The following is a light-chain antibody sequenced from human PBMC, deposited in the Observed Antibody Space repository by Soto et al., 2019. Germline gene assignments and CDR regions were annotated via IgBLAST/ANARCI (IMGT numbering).Light chain of an antibody. CDR1: QSVDTW. CDR3: QHYNDYSRM. Sequence: DIQMTQSPSTLSASIGDRVTITCRASQSVDTWLAWYQQKPGKAPKLLIYKASSLQTGVPSRFSGSGSGTEFTLTISSLQPDDFATYYCQHYNDYSRMFGQGTKGEIK. CDR2: KAS. J-gene: IGKJ1*01. V-gene: IGKV1-5*03.